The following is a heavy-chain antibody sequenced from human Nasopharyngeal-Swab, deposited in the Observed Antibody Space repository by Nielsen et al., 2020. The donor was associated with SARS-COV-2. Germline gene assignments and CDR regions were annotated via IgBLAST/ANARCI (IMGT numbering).Heavy chain of an antibody. Sequence: GGSLRLSCKASGFSVTSHGMHWVRQAPGKGLEWVAVIWYDGTNKFYADSVKGRFTISRDNSKNTLYLQMNSLRVADTAVYYCARGFRRGSYYDNIGADSWGQGTLVTVSS. V-gene: IGHV3-33*01. CDR1: GFSVTSHG. CDR3: ARGFRRGSYYDNIGADS. D-gene: IGHD3-22*01. CDR2: IWYDGTNK. J-gene: IGHJ4*02.